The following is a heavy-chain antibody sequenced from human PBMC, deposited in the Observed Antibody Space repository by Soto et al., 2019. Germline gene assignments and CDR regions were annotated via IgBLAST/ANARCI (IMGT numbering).Heavy chain of an antibody. D-gene: IGHD6-13*01. CDR2: ISYDGSNK. J-gene: IGHJ6*02. Sequence: QAQLVESGGGVVQPGTSLRLSCVASGFTFNTYGMPWVRQAPGKGLECVAVISYDGSNKYYTDSVRGRFTISRDNSKNTMYLHMNSLRRDDSAVYYCAGDKFGGSLWYMCGMDVWGQGTTVAVSS. CDR3: AGDKFGGSLWYMCGMDV. V-gene: IGHV3-30*03. CDR1: GFTFNTYG.